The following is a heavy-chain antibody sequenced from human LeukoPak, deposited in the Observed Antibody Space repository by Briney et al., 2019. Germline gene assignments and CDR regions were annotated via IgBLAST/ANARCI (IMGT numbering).Heavy chain of an antibody. V-gene: IGHV3-23*01. CDR3: AKLWRGSHPRYFDY. J-gene: IGHJ4*02. CDR2: ITNSGCTA. D-gene: IGHD1-26*01. CDR1: GFTFTTYA. Sequence: GGPLRFSCAASGFTFTTYAMSWVRQAPGKGREGGSTITNSGCTAFYADAVKGRFTISRDNFTSTVYLQMNSLRAEDTAVYYCAKLWRGSHPRYFDYWGQGTLVTVSS.